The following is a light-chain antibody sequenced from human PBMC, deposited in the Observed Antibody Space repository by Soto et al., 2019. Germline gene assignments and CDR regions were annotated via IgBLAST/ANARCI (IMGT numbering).Light chain of an antibody. CDR2: KAS. V-gene: IGKV1-5*03. CDR3: QQYDNYPWT. CDR1: QSISSW. J-gene: IGKJ1*01. Sequence: IQMTQSPSTLSASVGDRVTITCRASQSISSWLAWYQQKPGKAPKLLIYKASSLESGVPSRFSGSGSGTEFTLTINSLQPDDFATYYCQQYDNYPWTFGQGTKVDIK.